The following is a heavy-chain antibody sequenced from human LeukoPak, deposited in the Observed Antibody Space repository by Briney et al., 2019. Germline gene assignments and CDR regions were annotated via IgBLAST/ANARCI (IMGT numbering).Heavy chain of an antibody. CDR1: GGSISSYY. D-gene: IGHD1-26*01. Sequence: PSETLSLTCTVSGGSISSYYWSWIRQSPGKGLEWIGYIYYSGSTNYNPSLKSRVTISVDTSKNQFSLKLSSVTAADTAVYYCARHMEYSGSFYFDYWGQGTLVTVSS. J-gene: IGHJ4*02. CDR2: IYYSGST. V-gene: IGHV4-59*08. CDR3: ARHMEYSGSFYFDY.